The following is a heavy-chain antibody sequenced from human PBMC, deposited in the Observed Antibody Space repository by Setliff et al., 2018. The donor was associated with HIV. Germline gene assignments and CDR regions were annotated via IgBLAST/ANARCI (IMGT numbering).Heavy chain of an antibody. CDR1: GGSINRGTYY. CDR2: IYITGDT. Sequence: TLSLTCSVSGGSINRGTYYWTWIRQSAGKGLEWIGHIYITGDTDYNPSLKSRVTISLDRSKTQFSLKLSSVTAADTAVYYCARSPLYSGYERYYFDYWGQGTLVTVSS. V-gene: IGHV4-61*09. J-gene: IGHJ4*02. D-gene: IGHD5-12*01. CDR3: ARSPLYSGYERYYFDY.